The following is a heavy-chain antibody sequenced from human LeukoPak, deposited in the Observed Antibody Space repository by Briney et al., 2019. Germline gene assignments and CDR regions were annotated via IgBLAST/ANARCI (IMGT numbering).Heavy chain of an antibody. Sequence: SETLSLTCTVSGGSISSYYWSWIRQPPGKGLEWIGYIYYSGSTNYNPSLKSRVTISVDTFKNQFSLKLSSVTAADTAVYYCARGGYSSSWSPFDYWGQGTLVTVSS. CDR2: IYYSGST. D-gene: IGHD6-13*01. CDR1: GGSISSYY. CDR3: ARGGYSSSWSPFDY. V-gene: IGHV4-59*01. J-gene: IGHJ4*02.